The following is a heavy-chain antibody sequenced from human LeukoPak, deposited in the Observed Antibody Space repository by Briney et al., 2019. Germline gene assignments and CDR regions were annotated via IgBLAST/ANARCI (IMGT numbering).Heavy chain of an antibody. CDR2: IKNKARSYTT. CDR3: VNSGGGGDY. D-gene: IGHD3-10*01. V-gene: IGHV3-72*01. J-gene: IGHJ4*02. Sequence: GGSLRLSCAASGFSFSDHYMDWVRQAPGKGLEWVGRIKNKARSYTTEYAASVKGRFTVSRDDSKNSLYLQMNSLKPGDTALYYWVNSGGGGDYWGQGTLVTVSS. CDR1: GFSFSDHY.